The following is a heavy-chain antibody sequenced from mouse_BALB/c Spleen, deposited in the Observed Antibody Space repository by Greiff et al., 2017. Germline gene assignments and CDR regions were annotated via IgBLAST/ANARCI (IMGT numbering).Heavy chain of an antibody. J-gene: IGHJ3*01. CDR1: GFSLTSYG. Sequence: QVQLKQSGPGLVAPSQSLSITCTVSGFSLTSYGVHWVRQPPGKGLEWLGVIWAGGSTNYNSALMSRLSISKDNSKSQVFLKMNSLQTDDTAMYYCASAYYGNYVGVLAYWGQGTLVTVSA. CDR3: ASAYYGNYVGVLAY. V-gene: IGHV2-9*02. D-gene: IGHD2-10*01. CDR2: IWAGGST.